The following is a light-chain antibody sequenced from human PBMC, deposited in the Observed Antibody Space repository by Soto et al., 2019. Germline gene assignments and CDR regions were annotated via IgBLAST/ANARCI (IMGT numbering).Light chain of an antibody. V-gene: IGLV2-14*01. J-gene: IGLJ2*01. Sequence: QSALTQPASVSGSPGQSITISCTGTSSDVGGFLYVSWFQQHPGKAPKLMIYAVSNRPSGISNRFSGSKSGNTAPLTISGVQAEDEADYYCSSYSSSSTLVVFGGGTKRTVL. CDR2: AVS. CDR1: SSDVGGFLY. CDR3: SSYSSSSTLVV.